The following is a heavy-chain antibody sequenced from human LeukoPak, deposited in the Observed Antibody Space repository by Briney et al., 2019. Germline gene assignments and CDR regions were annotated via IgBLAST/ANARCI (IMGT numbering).Heavy chain of an antibody. CDR2: IYPDDSNT. Sequence: GESLKISCKASGYYFPTFWIGWVRQLPGKGLEWMGIIYPDDSNTRYSPSFQGQVTISADKSINTAYLQWSSLRASDTAMYYCARHGARYGSGSSHKALTGGKEGLYYYYGMDVWGQGTTVTVSS. CDR3: ARHGARYGSGSSHKALTGGKEGLYYYYGMDV. J-gene: IGHJ6*02. V-gene: IGHV5-51*01. CDR1: GYYFPTFW. D-gene: IGHD3-10*01.